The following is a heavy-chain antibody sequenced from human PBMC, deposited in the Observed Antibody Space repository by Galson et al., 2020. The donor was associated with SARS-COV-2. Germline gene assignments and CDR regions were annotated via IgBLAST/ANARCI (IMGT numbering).Heavy chain of an antibody. J-gene: IGHJ4*02. Sequence: SGPTLVKPTQTLTLTCTVSGFSLTTRGVGVAWIRQPPGEALEWLAVIFWDDDQRYRPSLRSRLRITKNTSKDQVVFTMTNMAPVDTATYYCAHMSYDVVTGFYTPFDYWGQGSPVLVSS. CDR1: GFSLTTRGVG. D-gene: IGHD3-9*01. CDR2: IFWDDDQ. V-gene: IGHV2-5*02. CDR3: AHMSYDVVTGFYTPFDY.